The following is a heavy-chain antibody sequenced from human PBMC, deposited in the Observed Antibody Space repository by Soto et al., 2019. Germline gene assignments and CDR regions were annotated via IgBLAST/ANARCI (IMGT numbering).Heavy chain of an antibody. J-gene: IGHJ5*02. CDR1: GYTFTSYD. D-gene: IGHD6-13*01. Sequence: QVQLVQSGAEVKKPGASVKVSCKASGYTFTSYDINWVRHATGQGLEWMGWMNPNSGNTGYAQKFQGRVTMTRNTSISTAYMELSSLRSEDTAVYYYAGAPYSSSWSNWFDPWGQGTLVTVSS. V-gene: IGHV1-8*01. CDR3: AGAPYSSSWSNWFDP. CDR2: MNPNSGNT.